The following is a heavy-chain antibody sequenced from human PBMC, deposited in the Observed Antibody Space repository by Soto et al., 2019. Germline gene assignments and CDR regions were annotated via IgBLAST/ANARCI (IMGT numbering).Heavy chain of an antibody. Sequence: SVKVSCKASGGTFSSYAISWVRQAPGQGLEWMGGIIPIFGTANYAQKFQGRVTITADKSTSTAYMELSSLRSEDTAVYYCEKIGYCSGGSCYSNWFDPWGQGTLVTVSS. CDR3: EKIGYCSGGSCYSNWFDP. CDR1: GGTFSSYA. CDR2: IIPIFGTA. D-gene: IGHD2-15*01. J-gene: IGHJ5*02. V-gene: IGHV1-69*06.